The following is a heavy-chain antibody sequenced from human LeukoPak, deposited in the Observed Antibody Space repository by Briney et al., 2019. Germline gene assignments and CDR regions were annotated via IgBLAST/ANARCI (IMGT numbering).Heavy chain of an antibody. CDR2: IYYSGST. J-gene: IGHJ3*02. CDR3: ARRDSGSSSRAFDI. V-gene: IGHV4-59*12. D-gene: IGHD1-26*01. CDR1: GVSITNYY. Sequence: SETLSLTCTVSGVSITNYYWNWIRQPPGKGLEWIGNIYYSGSTNYNPSLKSRVTISVDTSKNQISLKLSSVTAADTAVYYCARRDSGSSSRAFDIWGQGTMVTVSS.